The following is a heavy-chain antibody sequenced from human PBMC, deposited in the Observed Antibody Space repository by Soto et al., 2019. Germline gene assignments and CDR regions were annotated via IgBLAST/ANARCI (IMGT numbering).Heavy chain of an antibody. V-gene: IGHV3-53*01. CDR2: IYSGGST. D-gene: IGHD3-22*01. CDR3: ARIDYYDSSGYYAPDDAFDI. CDR1: GFTVSSNY. Sequence: GGSLRLSCAASGFTVSSNYMSWVRQAPGKGLEWVSVIYSGGSTYYADSVKGRFTISRDNSKNTLYLQMDSLRAEDTAVYYCARIDYYDSSGYYAPDDAFDIWGQGTMVTVSS. J-gene: IGHJ3*02.